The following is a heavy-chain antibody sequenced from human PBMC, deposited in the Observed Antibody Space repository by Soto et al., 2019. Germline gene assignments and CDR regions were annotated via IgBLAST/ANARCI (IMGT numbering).Heavy chain of an antibody. CDR3: ASRGYSYGPFDY. CDR1: GGTFSSYA. J-gene: IGHJ4*02. D-gene: IGHD5-18*01. CDR2: IIPIFGTA. V-gene: IGHV1-69*06. Sequence: VASVKVSCKASGGTFSSYAISWVRQAPGQGLEWMGGIIPIFGTANYAQKFQGRVTITADKSTSTADMELSSLRSEDTAVYYCASRGYSYGPFDYWGQGTLVTVSS.